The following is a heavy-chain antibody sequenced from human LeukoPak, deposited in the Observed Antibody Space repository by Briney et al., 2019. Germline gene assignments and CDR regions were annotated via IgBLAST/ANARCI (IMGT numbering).Heavy chain of an antibody. V-gene: IGHV3-30*02. D-gene: IGHD3-22*01. CDR2: IRYDGSNK. J-gene: IGHJ4*02. CDR1: GFTFSSYG. Sequence: PGGSLRLSCAASGFTFSSYGMHWVRQAPGKGLEWVAFIRYDGSNKYYADSVKGRFTISRDNSKNTLYLQMNSLRAEDTAVYYCAKDPLQYYYDSSGYHYDYWGQGTLVTVSS. CDR3: AKDPLQYYYDSSGYHYDY.